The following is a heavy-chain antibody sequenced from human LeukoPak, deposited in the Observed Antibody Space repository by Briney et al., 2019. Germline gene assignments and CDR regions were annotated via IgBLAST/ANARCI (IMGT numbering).Heavy chain of an antibody. V-gene: IGHV3-23*01. CDR2: ISGSGGST. CDR1: GFTFSSYA. J-gene: IGHJ4*02. Sequence: GGSLRLSCAASGFTFSSYAMSWVRQAPGKGLEWVSAISGSGGSTYYADSVKGRFTISRDNSKNTLYLQMNSLRAEDTAVYYCAKGPLYTIFGVVGSDYWGQGTLVTVSS. CDR3: AKGPLYTIFGVVGSDY. D-gene: IGHD3-3*01.